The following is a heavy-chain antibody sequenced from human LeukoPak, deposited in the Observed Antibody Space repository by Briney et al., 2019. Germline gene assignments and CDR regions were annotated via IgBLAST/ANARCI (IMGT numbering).Heavy chain of an antibody. D-gene: IGHD3-10*01. CDR1: GFTFSSYA. Sequence: GGSLRLSCAASGFTFSSYAMHWVRQAPGKGLEWVAVISYDGSNKYYADSVKGRFTISRDNSKNTLYLQMNSLRAEDTAVYYCAKDYYGSGSSRVRVDYWGQGTLVTVSS. J-gene: IGHJ4*02. V-gene: IGHV3-30*04. CDR2: ISYDGSNK. CDR3: AKDYYGSGSSRVRVDY.